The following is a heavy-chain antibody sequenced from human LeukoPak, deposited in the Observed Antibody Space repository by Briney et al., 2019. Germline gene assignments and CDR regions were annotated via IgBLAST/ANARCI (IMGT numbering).Heavy chain of an antibody. CDR1: Y. CDR2: IYYSGST. Sequence: YWGWIRQPPGKGLEWIGSIYYSGSTYYNPSLKSRVTISVDTSKNQFSLKLSSVTAADTAVYYCARDGRQLAHYYYYGMDVWGQGTTVTVSS. CDR3: ARDGRQLAHYYYYGMDV. J-gene: IGHJ6*02. V-gene: IGHV4-39*07. D-gene: IGHD6-13*01.